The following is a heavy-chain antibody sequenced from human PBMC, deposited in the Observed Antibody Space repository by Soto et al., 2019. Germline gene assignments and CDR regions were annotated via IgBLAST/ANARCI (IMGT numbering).Heavy chain of an antibody. CDR3: AKDTEYSSSSRGAFDI. CDR2: ISWNSGRI. Sequence: GGSLRLSCAASGFTFDDYAMHWVRQAPGKGLEWVSGISWNSGRIGYADSVRGRFTISRDNAKNSLYLQMNSLRAEDTALYYCAKDTEYSSSSRGAFDIWGQGTMVTVSS. D-gene: IGHD6-6*01. V-gene: IGHV3-9*01. CDR1: GFTFDDYA. J-gene: IGHJ3*02.